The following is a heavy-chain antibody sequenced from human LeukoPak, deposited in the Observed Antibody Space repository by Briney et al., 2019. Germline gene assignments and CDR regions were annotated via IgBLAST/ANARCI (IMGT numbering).Heavy chain of an antibody. CDR1: GFTFSSYA. Sequence: TGGSLRLSCVASGFTFSSYAMNWVRQAPGKGLEWLSGITGSSGSTSYADFVKGRFIISRDNSKNTLYLQMNSLRAEDTAVYYCAKARRRQVLRFLEWLPHFDYWGQGTLVTASS. D-gene: IGHD3-3*01. CDR3: AKARRRQVLRFLEWLPHFDY. J-gene: IGHJ4*02. V-gene: IGHV3-23*01. CDR2: ITGSSGST.